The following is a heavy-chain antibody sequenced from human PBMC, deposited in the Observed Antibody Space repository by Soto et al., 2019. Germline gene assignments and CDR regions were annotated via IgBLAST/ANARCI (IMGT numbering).Heavy chain of an antibody. D-gene: IGHD6-13*01. CDR2: IYPGDSDT. V-gene: IGHV5-51*01. CDR3: ARTAAAGKYYYGTDV. CDR1: GYSFTSYW. Sequence: GESLKISCKGSGYSFTSYWIVWVRQMPGEGLEWMGIIYPGDSDTRYSPSFQGQVTISADKSISTAYLQWSSLKASDTAMYYCARTAAAGKYYYGTDVWGQGTTVTVSS. J-gene: IGHJ6*02.